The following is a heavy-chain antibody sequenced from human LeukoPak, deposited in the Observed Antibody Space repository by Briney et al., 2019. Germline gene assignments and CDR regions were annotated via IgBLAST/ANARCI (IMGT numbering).Heavy chain of an antibody. CDR2: IYYSGST. CDR3: ARDWATVTELDY. D-gene: IGHD4-17*01. V-gene: IGHV4-39*02. Sequence: PSETLSLTCTVSGGSISSSSYYWGWIRQPPGKGLEWIGSIYYSGSTYYNPSLKSRVTISVDTSKNQFSLELSSVTAADTAVYYCARDWATVTELDYRGQGTLVTVSS. CDR1: GGSISSSSYY. J-gene: IGHJ4*02.